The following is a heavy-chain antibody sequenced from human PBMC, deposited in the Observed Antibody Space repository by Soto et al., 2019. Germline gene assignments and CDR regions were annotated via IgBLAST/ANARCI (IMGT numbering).Heavy chain of an antibody. D-gene: IGHD6-13*01. CDR2: GA. CDR1: GFSLSTSGRT. V-gene: IGHV2-5*01. Sequence: QITLKESGPTLVQPTETLTLTCSVSGFSLSTSGRTLGWIRQPPGKAPEWLALGAQYSPSLQSRVTFTKDTSKNQVVLTLTDMDPADTATYYCTLRQDSSRGPIYWGQGILVTVSS. J-gene: IGHJ4*02. CDR3: TLRQDSSRGPIY.